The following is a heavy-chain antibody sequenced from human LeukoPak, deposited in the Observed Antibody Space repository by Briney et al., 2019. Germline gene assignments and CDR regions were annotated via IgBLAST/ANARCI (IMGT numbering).Heavy chain of an antibody. CDR1: GYTFTSYD. V-gene: IGHV1-8*01. CDR3: ARGRRYCTNAVCYSNYYYMDV. J-gene: IGHJ6*03. CDR2: MNPNSGNT. D-gene: IGHD2-8*01. Sequence: ASVKVSCKASGYTFTSYDINWVRQATGQGLEWMGWMNPNSGNTGYAQKFQGRVTMTRNTSISTAYMDLSSLRSEDTAVYYCARGRRYCTNAVCYSNYYYMDVWGKGTTVTVSS.